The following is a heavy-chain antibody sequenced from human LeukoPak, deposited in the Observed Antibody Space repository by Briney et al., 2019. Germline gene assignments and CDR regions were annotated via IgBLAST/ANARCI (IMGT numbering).Heavy chain of an antibody. V-gene: IGHV3-23*01. CDR1: GFTFSSYA. D-gene: IGHD5-18*01. Sequence: PGGSLRLSCAASGFTFSSYALNWVRQAPGKGLEWVSAISGSGGSTYYADSVKGRFTISRDNSKNTLFLEMNSLRAEDTAVYYCAKDTTWIQLWLNWGQGTLVTVSS. CDR3: AKDTTWIQLWLN. CDR2: ISGSGGST. J-gene: IGHJ4*02.